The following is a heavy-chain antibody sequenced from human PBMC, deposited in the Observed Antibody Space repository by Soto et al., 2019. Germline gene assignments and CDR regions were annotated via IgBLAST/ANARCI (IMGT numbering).Heavy chain of an antibody. CDR3: AREGEFAVSKYSSGWYYFDY. CDR1: GGTFSSYT. D-gene: IGHD6-19*01. CDR2: IIPILGIA. V-gene: IGHV1-69*08. J-gene: IGHJ4*02. Sequence: QVQLVQSGAEVKKPGSSVKVSCKASGGTFSSYTISWVRQAPGQGLEWMGRIIPILGIANYAQKFQGRVTITADNSTSTAYRELSSLRSEDTAVYYCAREGEFAVSKYSSGWYYFDYWGQGTLVTVSS.